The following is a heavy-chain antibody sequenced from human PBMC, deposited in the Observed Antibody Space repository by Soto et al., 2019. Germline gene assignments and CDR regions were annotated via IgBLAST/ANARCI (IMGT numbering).Heavy chain of an antibody. CDR1: GYTFTNYG. CDR3: SRGTSIPASGDY. CDR2: VSAYNGER. D-gene: IGHD6-6*01. Sequence: QVQLVQSGAEVKKPGASVKVSCKASGYTFTNYGINWVRQATGQGLEWLGWVSAYNGERRYAQRVQARVNMTTDTSTTTSYMELRSLRSEDTAVYYCSRGTSIPASGDYWGQGTLVTVSS. V-gene: IGHV1-18*01. J-gene: IGHJ4*01.